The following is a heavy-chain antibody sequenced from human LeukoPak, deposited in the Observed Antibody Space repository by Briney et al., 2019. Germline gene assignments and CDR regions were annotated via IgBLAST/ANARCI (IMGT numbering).Heavy chain of an antibody. CDR3: ARRYREWLLYDYYYYMDV. Sequence: ASVKVSCKASGYTFTSYGISWVRQAPGQGLEWMGWISAYNGNTNYAQKLQGRVTMTRDTSISTAYMELSGLRSDDTAVYYCARRYREWLLYDYYYYMDVWGKGTTVTVSS. CDR1: GYTFTSYG. J-gene: IGHJ6*03. CDR2: ISAYNGNT. V-gene: IGHV1-18*01. D-gene: IGHD3-3*01.